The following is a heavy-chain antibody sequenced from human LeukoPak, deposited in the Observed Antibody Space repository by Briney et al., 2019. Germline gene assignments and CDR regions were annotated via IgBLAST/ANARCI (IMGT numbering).Heavy chain of an antibody. CDR2: LNSRGSI. CDR1: GGSITSGDYY. D-gene: IGHD4/OR15-4a*01. Sequence: SETLSLTCTVSGGSITSGDYYWNWIRQPPGKGLEWIVNLNSRGSIFYHPSLKSRVTVSADPSRNQFSLRLMSVTAADTAVYYCATRTYRAHFDHWGPGTLVTVSS. CDR3: ATRTYRAHFDH. V-gene: IGHV4-39*01. J-gene: IGHJ4*02.